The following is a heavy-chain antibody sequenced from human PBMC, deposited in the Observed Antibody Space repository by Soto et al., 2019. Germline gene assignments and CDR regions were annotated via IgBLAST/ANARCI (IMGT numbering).Heavy chain of an antibody. D-gene: IGHD1-26*01. Sequence: ASVKVSCKASGYTFTSYAMHWVRQAPGQRLEWMGWINAGNGNTKYSQKFQGRVTITRDTSASTACMELSSLRSEDTAVYYCARGLSFYYFDYWGQGTLVTVSS. J-gene: IGHJ4*02. CDR2: INAGNGNT. V-gene: IGHV1-3*01. CDR3: ARGLSFYYFDY. CDR1: GYTFTSYA.